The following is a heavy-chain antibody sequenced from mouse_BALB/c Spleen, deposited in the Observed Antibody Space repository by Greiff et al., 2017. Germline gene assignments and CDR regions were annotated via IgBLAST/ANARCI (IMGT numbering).Heavy chain of an antibody. CDR1: GFSLSRYS. CDR2: IWGGGST. D-gene: IGHD1-1*01. V-gene: IGHV2-6-4*01. CDR3: ARNVDYYGSSLYYYAMDY. Sequence: QVQLKQSGPGLVAPSQSLSITCTVSGFSLSRYSVHWVRQPPGKGLEWLGMIWGGGSTDYNSALKSRLSISKDNSKSQVFLKMNSLQTDDTAMYYCARNVDYYGSSLYYYAMDYWGQGTSVTVSS. J-gene: IGHJ4*01.